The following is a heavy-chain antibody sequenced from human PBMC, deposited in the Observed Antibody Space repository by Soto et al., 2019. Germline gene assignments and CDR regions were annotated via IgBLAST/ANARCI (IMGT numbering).Heavy chain of an antibody. J-gene: IGHJ4*02. CDR3: AKDIWGIGYCSSTSCYPFDY. V-gene: IGHV3-30*18. D-gene: IGHD2-2*01. CDR2: ISYDGSNK. Sequence: GGSLRLSCAASGFTFSSYGMHWVRQAPGKGLEWVAVISYDGSNKYYADSVKGRFTISRDNSKNTLYLQMNSLRAEDTAVYYCAKDIWGIGYCSSTSCYPFDYWGQGTLVTVSS. CDR1: GFTFSSYG.